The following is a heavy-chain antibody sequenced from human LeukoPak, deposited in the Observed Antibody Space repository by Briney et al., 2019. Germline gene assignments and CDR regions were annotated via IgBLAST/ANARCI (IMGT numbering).Heavy chain of an antibody. Sequence: SETLSLTCTVSGGSISSYYWSWIRQPAGKGLEWIGHIYDSGTTNYNPSLKSRVTMSVDSSKNQFSLKLTSVTAADTAVYYCARETTLTGYSSGLGFNYWGQGTLVTVSS. J-gene: IGHJ4*02. CDR3: ARETTLTGYSSGLGFNY. D-gene: IGHD6-19*01. CDR2: IYDSGTT. CDR1: GGSISSYY. V-gene: IGHV4-4*07.